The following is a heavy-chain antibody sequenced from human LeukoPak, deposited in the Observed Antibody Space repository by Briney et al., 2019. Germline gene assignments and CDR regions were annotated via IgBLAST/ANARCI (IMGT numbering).Heavy chain of an antibody. V-gene: IGHV1-69*01. D-gene: IGHD4-17*01. CDR3: ARNDYGDFLRWFDP. J-gene: IGHJ5*02. CDR2: IIPIFGTA. CDR1: GGTFSSYA. Sequence: GSSVKVSCNASGGTFSSYAISWVRQAPGQGLEWMGGIIPIFGTANYAQKFQGRVTITADESTSTAYMELSSLRSEDTAVYYCARNDYGDFLRWFDPWGQGTLVTVSS.